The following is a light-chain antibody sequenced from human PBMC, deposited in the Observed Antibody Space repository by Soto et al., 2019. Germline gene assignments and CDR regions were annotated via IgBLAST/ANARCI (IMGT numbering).Light chain of an antibody. CDR3: QQSYSNFLT. CDR2: TAS. V-gene: IGKV1-39*01. CDR1: ETITRY. Sequence: DIPMTQSPSSLSASVGDRVTITCRASETITRYLNWYQHKPGKAPKLLIYTASTLQSGVPSRFSGSGSGTDFTLTISSLQPEDFATYYCQQSYSNFLTFGGGTKVEI. J-gene: IGKJ4*01.